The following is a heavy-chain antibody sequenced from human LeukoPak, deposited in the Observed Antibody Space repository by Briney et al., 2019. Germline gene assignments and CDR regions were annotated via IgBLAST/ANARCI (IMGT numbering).Heavy chain of an antibody. D-gene: IGHD5-24*01. CDR3: VRVKGGWLGEKTYDY. V-gene: IGHV3-11*01. CDR2: ISTSASSI. CDR1: GFTFSDYY. J-gene: IGHJ4*02. Sequence: GGSLRLSCGASGFTFSDYYMSWIRQTPGKGLEWLAYISTSASSIDYEDSVKGRFTVSRDNGKNSLFLQMNSLRAEDTAIYYCVRVKGGWLGEKTYDYLGQGTLVTVSS.